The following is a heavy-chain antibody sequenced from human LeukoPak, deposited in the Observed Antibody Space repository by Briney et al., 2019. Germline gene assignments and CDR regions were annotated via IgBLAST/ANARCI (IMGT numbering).Heavy chain of an antibody. J-gene: IGHJ4*02. D-gene: IGHD5-12*01. CDR3: ARDRVSSGYEVPIFDY. CDR1: GFTFSKYW. Sequence: GGSLRLSCAASGFTFSKYWMTWVRQAPAKGLEWVSSISSSSSYIYYADSVKGRFTISRDNAKNSLYLQMNSLRAEDTAVYYCARDRVSSGYEVPIFDYWGQGTHVTVSS. CDR2: ISSSSSYI. V-gene: IGHV3-21*01.